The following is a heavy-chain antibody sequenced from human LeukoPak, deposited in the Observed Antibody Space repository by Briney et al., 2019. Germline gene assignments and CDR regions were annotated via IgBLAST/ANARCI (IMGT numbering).Heavy chain of an antibody. Sequence: GGSLRLSCAASGFTFSSYDMLWVRQATGKGLEWVSAIGTAGDTYYPGSVKGRFTISRENAKNSLYLQMNSLRAGDTAVYYCARTSYQLRLDWYFDLWGRGTLVTVSS. CDR2: IGTAGDT. V-gene: IGHV3-13*01. J-gene: IGHJ2*01. CDR3: ARTSYQLRLDWYFDL. D-gene: IGHD2-2*01. CDR1: GFTFSSYD.